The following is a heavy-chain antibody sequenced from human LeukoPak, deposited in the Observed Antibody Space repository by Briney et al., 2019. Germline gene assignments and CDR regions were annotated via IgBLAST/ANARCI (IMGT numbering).Heavy chain of an antibody. D-gene: IGHD3-10*01. J-gene: IGHJ4*02. V-gene: IGHV4-34*01. CDR2: INHSGST. CDR3: ARGRGASGY. CDR1: GGSFSGYY. Sequence: SETLSLTCAVYGGSFSGYYWSWIRQPPGKGREWIGEINHSGSTNYNPSLKSRVTISVDTSKNQFSLKLSSVTAADTAVYYCARGRGASGYWGQGTLVTVSS.